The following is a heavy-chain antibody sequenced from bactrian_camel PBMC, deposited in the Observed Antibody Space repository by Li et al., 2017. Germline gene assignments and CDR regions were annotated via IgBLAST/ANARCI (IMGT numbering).Heavy chain of an antibody. CDR2: IRNGGLT. D-gene: IGHD4*01. V-gene: IGHV3S57*01. CDR3: AADGGGGDIATCDVGYLEV. Sequence: QLVESGGGSVQAGGSLRLSCVASGDTFSSTYMGWFRQAPGKGREGLASIRNGGLTVYADSVKGRFTISKDNAKNTLHLLMDSLKPEDTAVYFCAADGGGGDIATCDVGYLEVWGQGTQVTVS. CDR1: GDTFSSTY. J-gene: IGHJ2*01.